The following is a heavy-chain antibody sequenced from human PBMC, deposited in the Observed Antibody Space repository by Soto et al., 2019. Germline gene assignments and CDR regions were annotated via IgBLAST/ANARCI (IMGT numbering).Heavy chain of an antibody. J-gene: IGHJ6*02. D-gene: IGHD2-8*01. Sequence: QVQLVQSGAEVKKPGASVKVSCKASGYTFTTYDISWVRQAPGQGLEWMGRISTYNGNTNYPQSLQGRLTMTTDTSTTKDHMELRGVRSDDTAVYYCARDPYRVLMVNARDRYGMDVWGQGTTVTVSS. V-gene: IGHV1-18*01. CDR2: ISTYNGNT. CDR1: GYTFTTYD. CDR3: ARDPYRVLMVNARDRYGMDV.